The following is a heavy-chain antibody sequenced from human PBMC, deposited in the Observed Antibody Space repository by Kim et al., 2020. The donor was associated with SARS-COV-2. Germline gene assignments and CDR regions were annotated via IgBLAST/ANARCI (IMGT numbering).Heavy chain of an antibody. V-gene: IGHV1-18*01. D-gene: IGHD2-2*01. CDR3: ARDEGVYCSSTSCYHSRDPYYYYGMDV. J-gene: IGHJ6*02. Sequence: ASVKVSCKASGYTFTSYGISWVRQAPGQGLEWMGWISAYNGNTNYAQKLQGRVTMTTDTSTSTAYMELRSLRSDDTAVYYCARDEGVYCSSTSCYHSRDPYYYYGMDVWGQGTTVTVSS. CDR2: ISAYNGNT. CDR1: GYTFTSYG.